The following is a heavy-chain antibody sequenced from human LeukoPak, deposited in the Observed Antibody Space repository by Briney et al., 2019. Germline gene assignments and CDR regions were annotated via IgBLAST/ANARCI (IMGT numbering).Heavy chain of an antibody. Sequence: PSETLSLTCAVSGFSISSGYYWGWIRRPPGKGLEWIGSIYHSGSTYYNPSLKSRVTISVDTSKNQFSLKLNSVTAADTAVYYCARVWGDQSSFDYWGQGTLVTVSS. CDR2: IYHSGST. J-gene: IGHJ4*02. V-gene: IGHV4-38-2*01. D-gene: IGHD3-10*01. CDR1: GFSISSGYY. CDR3: ARVWGDQSSFDY.